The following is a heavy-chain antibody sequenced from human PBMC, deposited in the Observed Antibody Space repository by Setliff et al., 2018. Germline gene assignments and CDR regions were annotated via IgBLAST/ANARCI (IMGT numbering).Heavy chain of an antibody. J-gene: IGHJ5*02. CDR3: VRSQQLSGWWFDP. D-gene: IGHD6-13*01. CDR1: GYTFTSYY. Sequence: ASVKVSCKASGYTFTSYYMNWVRQAPGQGLEWMGIIDPRGGSTSHAQKFQGRVTMTRDTSTSTVYMEMSSLRSEDTAVYYCVRSQQLSGWWFDPWGQGTLVTVSS. CDR2: IDPRGGST. V-gene: IGHV1-46*03.